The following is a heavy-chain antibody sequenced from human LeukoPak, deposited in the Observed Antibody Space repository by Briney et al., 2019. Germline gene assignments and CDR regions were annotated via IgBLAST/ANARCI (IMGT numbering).Heavy chain of an antibody. V-gene: IGHV3-33*01. CDR3: ARGIVGATLPDAFDI. J-gene: IGHJ3*02. CDR2: IWYDGSNK. D-gene: IGHD1-26*01. CDR1: GFTFSSYG. Sequence: GGSLRLSCAASGFTFSSYGMHWVRQAPGKGLEWVAVIWYDGSNKYYADSVKGRFTISRDNSKNTLYLQMNSLRAEDTAVYYRARGIVGATLPDAFDIWGQGTMVTVSS.